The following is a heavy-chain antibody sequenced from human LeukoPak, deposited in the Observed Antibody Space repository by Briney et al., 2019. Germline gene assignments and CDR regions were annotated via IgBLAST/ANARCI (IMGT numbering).Heavy chain of an antibody. CDR1: GGTFSSYA. V-gene: IGHV1-69*05. D-gene: IGHD3-16*02. CDR3: ASTDDYVWGSYRRTPISFDY. CDR2: IISIFGTA. Sequence: WASVKVSCKASGGTFSSYAISWVRQAPGQGLEWMGRIISIFGTANYAQKFQGRVTITTDESTSTAYMELSSLRSEDTAVYYCASTDDYVWGSYRRTPISFDYWGQGTLVTVSS. J-gene: IGHJ4*02.